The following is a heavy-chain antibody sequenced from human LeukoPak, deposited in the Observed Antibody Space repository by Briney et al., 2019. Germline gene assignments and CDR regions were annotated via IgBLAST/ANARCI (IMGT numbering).Heavy chain of an antibody. Sequence: ASAKLSCKPSGYPFTTYAIHWVRQAPGQGLEWMGCVSAGDGNTKSSQNFQGRVTITRDTSANTAYMELSSLRSEDTAVFYCARAPSSGWYYDYWGQGTLVSVSS. CDR2: VSAGDGNT. J-gene: IGHJ4*02. D-gene: IGHD6-19*01. CDR1: GYPFTTYA. CDR3: ARAPSSGWYYDY. V-gene: IGHV1-3*01.